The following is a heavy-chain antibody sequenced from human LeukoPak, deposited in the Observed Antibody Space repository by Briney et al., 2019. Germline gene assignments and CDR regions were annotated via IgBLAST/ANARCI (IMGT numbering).Heavy chain of an antibody. J-gene: IGHJ4*02. CDR3: ARVSRDYGWGTYRPRYLDY. CDR1: GFTFNSFG. V-gene: IGHV3-30*02. D-gene: IGHD3-16*02. Sequence: PGGSLRLSCAASGFTFNSFGMHWVRQAPGKGLKWVAFIREDGSNKYYADSVKDRFTISRDNAKNSLYLQMNSLRVEDTAVYYCARVSRDYGWGTYRPRYLDYWGQGALVTVSS. CDR2: IREDGSNK.